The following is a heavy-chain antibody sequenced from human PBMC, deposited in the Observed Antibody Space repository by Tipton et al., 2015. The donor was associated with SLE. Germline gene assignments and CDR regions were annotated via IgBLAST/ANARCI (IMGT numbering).Heavy chain of an antibody. CDR1: GVTFRDYA. J-gene: IGHJ4*02. V-gene: IGHV3-23*05. CDR2: ITASGRST. D-gene: IGHD1-26*01. Sequence: SLRLSCSVSGVTFRDYAISWVRQTPGKGLEWVSSITASGRSTFYADSVKGRFTISRDNSQNSLYLQMTSLRADDTALYYCAKRPVGAVYYFDYWGQGTQVTVSS. CDR3: AKRPVGAVYYFDY.